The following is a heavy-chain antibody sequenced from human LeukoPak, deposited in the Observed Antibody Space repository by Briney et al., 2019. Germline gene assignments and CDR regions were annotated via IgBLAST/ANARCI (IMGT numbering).Heavy chain of an antibody. CDR3: ARTEEVTKKYYYGMDV. CDR1: GYTFTSYG. V-gene: IGHV1-8*02. D-gene: IGHD5-18*01. Sequence: ASVKVSCKASGYTFTSYGISWVRQATGQGLEWMGWMNPNSGNTGYAQKFQGRVTMTRNTSISTAYMELSSLRSEDTAVYYCARTEEVTKKYYYGMDVWGQGTTVTVSS. J-gene: IGHJ6*02. CDR2: MNPNSGNT.